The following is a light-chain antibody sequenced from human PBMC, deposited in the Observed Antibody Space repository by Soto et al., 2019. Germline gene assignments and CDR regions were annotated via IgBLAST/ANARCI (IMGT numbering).Light chain of an antibody. J-gene: IGKJ1*01. Sequence: ELVLTQSPGTLFLSPVETATLSFRASQSISSSYLAWYQQKPGQAPRLLIYGASSRATGIPDRFSGSGSGTDFTLTISRLEPEDFAVYYCQQYGRRREFGQGTKVEIK. CDR2: GAS. CDR3: QQYGRRRE. V-gene: IGKV3-20*01. CDR1: QSISSSY.